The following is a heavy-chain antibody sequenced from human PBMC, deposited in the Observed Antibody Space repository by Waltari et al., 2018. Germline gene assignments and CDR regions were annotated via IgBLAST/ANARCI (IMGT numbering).Heavy chain of an antibody. CDR3: ATYIGASLGTAAFDV. Sequence: QLQLQESGRRLVKPSETLSLPCSVSGGSIPTNRHYWGWVRQPPGQGLEWIGTIPYTGATYSSPSLKSRVTISRDTSKNQLALTLVSVTAADTALYYCATYIGASLGTAAFDVWGQGTMVTVSS. D-gene: IGHD5-12*01. CDR2: IPYTGAT. J-gene: IGHJ3*01. CDR1: GGSIPTNRHY. V-gene: IGHV4-39*01.